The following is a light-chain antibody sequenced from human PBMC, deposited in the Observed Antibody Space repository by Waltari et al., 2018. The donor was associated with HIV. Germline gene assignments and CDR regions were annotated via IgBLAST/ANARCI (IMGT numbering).Light chain of an antibody. J-gene: IGKJ5*01. CDR2: AAS. CDR1: QDISSY. V-gene: IGKV1-9*01. Sequence: DIQLTQSPSFLSASVGARVTITCRASQDISSYLAWYQQKPGKAPKLLIYAASTLQSGVPSRFSGSGSGREFTLTIGSLQPEDFVTYYCQQVNSYLITFGQGTRLEIK. CDR3: QQVNSYLIT.